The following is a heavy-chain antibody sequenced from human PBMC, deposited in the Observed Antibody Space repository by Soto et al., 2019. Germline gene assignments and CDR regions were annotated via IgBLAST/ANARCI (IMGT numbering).Heavy chain of an antibody. CDR1: GFTFSSYG. CDR3: AKDLGHRIMITLGGVIVIPGLDY. J-gene: IGHJ4*02. D-gene: IGHD3-16*02. V-gene: IGHV3-30*18. CDR2: ISYDGSNK. Sequence: PGGSLRLSCAASGFTFSSYGMHWVRQAPGKGLEWVAVISYDGSNKYYADSVKGRFTISRDNSKNTLYLQMNSLRAEDTAVYYCAKDLGHRIMITLGGVIVIPGLDYWGQGTLVTVSS.